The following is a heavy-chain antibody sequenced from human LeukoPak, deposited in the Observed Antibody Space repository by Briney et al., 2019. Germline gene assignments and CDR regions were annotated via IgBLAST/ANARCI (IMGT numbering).Heavy chain of an antibody. V-gene: IGHV3-15*07. J-gene: IGHJ3*01. CDR3: ARDWYRAFDF. Sequence: GGSLRLSCAASGFSFSNTWMNWVRQAPGKGLEWVARIKSKNAGGTTDYAAPVKGRFTISRDDSKNMVYLQLSSLKTEDTGVYYCARDWYRAFDFWGQGTMVTVSS. D-gene: IGHD3-9*01. CDR1: GFSFSNTW. CDR2: IKSKNAGGTT.